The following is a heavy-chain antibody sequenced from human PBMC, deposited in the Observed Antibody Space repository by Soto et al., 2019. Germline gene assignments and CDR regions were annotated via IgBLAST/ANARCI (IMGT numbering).Heavy chain of an antibody. CDR1: GFTFSSYS. CDR2: ITSSSSTI. V-gene: IGHV3-48*01. D-gene: IGHD3-22*01. J-gene: IGHJ4*02. Sequence: PGGSLRLSCAASGFTFSSYSMNWVRQAPGKGLEWVSFITSSSSTIYYADSVKGRFTISKDNAKNLLYLQMSSLRAEDTAVYYCASGRYYYDSSGFMDFDYWGQGTLVTVSS. CDR3: ASGRYYYDSSGFMDFDY.